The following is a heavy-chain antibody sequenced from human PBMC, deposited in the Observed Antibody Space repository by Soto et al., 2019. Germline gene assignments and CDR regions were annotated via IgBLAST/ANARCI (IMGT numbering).Heavy chain of an antibody. D-gene: IGHD1-26*01. J-gene: IGHJ6*02. V-gene: IGHV4-31*03. CDR1: GGSISSGGYY. CDR3: ARAFWDPYYYYGMDV. CDR2: IYYSGST. Sequence: TSETLSLTCTVSGGSISSGGYYWSWIRQHPGKGLEWIGYIYYSGSTYYNPSLKSRVTISVDTSKNQFSLKLSSVTAADTAVYYCARAFWDPYYYYGMDVWGQGTTVTVSS.